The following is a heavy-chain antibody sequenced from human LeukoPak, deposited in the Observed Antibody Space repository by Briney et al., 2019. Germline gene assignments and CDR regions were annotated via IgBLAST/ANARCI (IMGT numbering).Heavy chain of an antibody. CDR2: ISYDGSNK. V-gene: IGHV3-30-3*01. Sequence: GGSLRLSCAASGFTFSSYAMHWVRQAPGKGLEWVAVISYDGSNKYYADSVKGRFTISRDNSKNTLYLQMNSLRAEDTAVYYCAKAGYSYGYFPVDYWGQGTLVTVSS. CDR3: AKAGYSYGYFPVDY. D-gene: IGHD5-18*01. J-gene: IGHJ4*02. CDR1: GFTFSSYA.